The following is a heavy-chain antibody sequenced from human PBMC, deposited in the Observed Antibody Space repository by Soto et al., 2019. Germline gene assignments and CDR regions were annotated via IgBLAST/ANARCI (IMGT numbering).Heavy chain of an antibody. CDR3: ARDPYSSRLYTGGIGASDY. CDR1: GYTFTGYF. D-gene: IGHD6-13*01. Sequence: QVQLVQSGADVKKPGASVKVSCKASGYTFTGYFMHWVRQAPGQGLEWMGWINPNSGGTNSAEKFQGRVTMTRDTSISTVYMELRRLRSDDTAVYYCARDPYSSRLYTGGIGASDYWGQGTLVTVSS. CDR2: INPNSGGT. V-gene: IGHV1-2*02. J-gene: IGHJ4*02.